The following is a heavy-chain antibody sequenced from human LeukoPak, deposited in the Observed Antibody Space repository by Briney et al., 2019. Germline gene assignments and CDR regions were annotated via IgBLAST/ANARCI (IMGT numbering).Heavy chain of an antibody. CDR3: ARGGVAYYDILTGHNWFDP. D-gene: IGHD3-9*01. CDR1: GYSISSGHY. CDR2: IYHSGST. V-gene: IGHV4-38-2*01. J-gene: IGHJ5*02. Sequence: SETLSLTCAVSGYSISSGHYWGWIRQPPGKGLEWIGSIYHSGSTYYNPSLKSRVTISVDTSKNQFSLKLSSVTAADTAVYYCARGGVAYYDILTGHNWFDPWGQGTLVTVSS.